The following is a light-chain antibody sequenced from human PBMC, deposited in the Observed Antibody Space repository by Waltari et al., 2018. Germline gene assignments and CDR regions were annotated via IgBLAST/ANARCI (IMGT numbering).Light chain of an antibody. CDR2: GAS. Sequence: EIVLTQSPGTRSLSPGERATLSCRASQSVSSSYLAWYQQKPGQAPRLLIYGASSRATGIPDRFSGSGSGTAFTLTISRLEPEDFAVYYCQQYGSSPPWTFGQGTKVEIK. CDR1: QSVSSSY. V-gene: IGKV3-20*01. CDR3: QQYGSSPPWT. J-gene: IGKJ1*01.